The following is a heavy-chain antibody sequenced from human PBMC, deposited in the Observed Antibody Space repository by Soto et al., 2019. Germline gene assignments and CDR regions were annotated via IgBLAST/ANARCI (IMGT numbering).Heavy chain of an antibody. CDR1: GFSLKTSGGG. V-gene: IGHV2-5*02. CDR3: AHAPYSSSPHLDP. Sequence: CPTLVNPTPALTLTWPFSGFSLKTSGGGVGWMRQPPGKALEWLALIYWDDDKRYNASLNSRLPITKDTSNNQVVLTMTNMAPVDTATYSCAHAPYSSSPHLDPWGQGALVTVPS. D-gene: IGHD6-13*01. CDR2: IYWDDDK. J-gene: IGHJ5*02.